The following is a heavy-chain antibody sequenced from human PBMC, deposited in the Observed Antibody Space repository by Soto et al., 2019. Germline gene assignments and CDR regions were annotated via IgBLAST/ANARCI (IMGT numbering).Heavy chain of an antibody. V-gene: IGHV3-23*01. Sequence: PGGSLRLSCAASGFTFSSYAMSWVRQAPGKGLEWVSAISGSGGSTYYADSVKGRFTISRDNSKNTLYLQMNSLRAEDTAVYYCAKDPLPRIAAAGGWFDPWGQGTLVTVSS. CDR3: AKDPLPRIAAAGGWFDP. J-gene: IGHJ5*02. CDR1: GFTFSSYA. CDR2: ISGSGGST. D-gene: IGHD6-13*01.